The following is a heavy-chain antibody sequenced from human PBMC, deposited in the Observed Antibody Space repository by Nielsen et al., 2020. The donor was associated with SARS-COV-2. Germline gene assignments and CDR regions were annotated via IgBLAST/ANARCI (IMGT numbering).Heavy chain of an antibody. Sequence: GGSLRLSCAASGFTFSRFQMHWVRQAPGKGLEWVAITSYDGSRQIYADSVKGRFIISRDNSKNTLYLHMNNLRAEDTAVYYCARDPKVTIFGVDLYYYYGMDVWGQGTTVTVSS. CDR1: GFTFSRFQ. D-gene: IGHD3-3*01. V-gene: IGHV3-30*04. J-gene: IGHJ6*02. CDR3: ARDPKVTIFGVDLYYYYGMDV. CDR2: TSYDGSRQ.